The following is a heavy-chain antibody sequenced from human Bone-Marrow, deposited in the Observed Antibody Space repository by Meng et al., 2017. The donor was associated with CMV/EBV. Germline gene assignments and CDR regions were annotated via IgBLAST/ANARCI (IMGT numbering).Heavy chain of an antibody. J-gene: IGHJ4*02. CDR1: GFTFSTYA. CDR2: IGSGGGNT. D-gene: IGHD2-15*01. CDR3: AKLVLTGTPFDY. Sequence: SCAASGFTFSTYAMNWVRQAPGKGLEWVSSIGSGGGNTFYADSVKGRFTISRDNSKNTLYLQMNSLRVEDTAIYYCAKLVLTGTPFDYWGRGTLVTVSS. V-gene: IGHV3-23*01.